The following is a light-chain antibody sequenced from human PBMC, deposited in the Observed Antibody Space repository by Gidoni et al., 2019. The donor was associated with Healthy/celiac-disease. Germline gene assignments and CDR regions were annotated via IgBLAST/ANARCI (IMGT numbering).Light chain of an antibody. J-gene: IGKJ2*01. CDR2: GAA. Sequence: ELVLTQSQGTMSWSPGERATLSCRASQSVSSTYLAWYQQKPGQAPRLLIYGAASSATGIPDRFSGSGSGTEFTLTISRLEPEDSAVYYCQQYGNSPLYTFGQGTKLEIK. V-gene: IGKV3-20*01. CDR1: QSVSSTY. CDR3: QQYGNSPLYT.